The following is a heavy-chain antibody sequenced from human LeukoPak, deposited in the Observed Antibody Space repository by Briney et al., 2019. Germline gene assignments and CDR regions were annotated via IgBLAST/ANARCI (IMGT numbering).Heavy chain of an antibody. V-gene: IGHV3-15*01. CDR3: TTYSYGYFDY. CDR2: IKSKTDGGTT. D-gene: IGHD5-18*01. Sequence: PGGSLRLSCAASGFTFSNACMSWVRQAPGKGLEWVGRIKSKTDGGTTDYAAPEKGRFTISRDDSKSTLYLQINSLKTEDTAVYYCTTYSYGYFDYWGQGTLVTVSS. CDR1: GFTFSNAC. J-gene: IGHJ4*02.